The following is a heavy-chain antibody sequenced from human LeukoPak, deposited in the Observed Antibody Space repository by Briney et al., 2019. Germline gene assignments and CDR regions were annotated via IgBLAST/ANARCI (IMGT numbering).Heavy chain of an antibody. V-gene: IGHV3-30*18. CDR3: AKEGSNWEGFDY. Sequence: AGRSLRLSCAASGFTFSSYGMHWVRQAPGKGLEWVAVISYDGSNKYYADSVKGRFTISRDNSKNTLYLQMNSLRAEDTAVYYYAKEGSNWEGFDYWGQGTLVTVSS. CDR2: ISYDGSNK. CDR1: GFTFSSYG. D-gene: IGHD4-11*01. J-gene: IGHJ4*02.